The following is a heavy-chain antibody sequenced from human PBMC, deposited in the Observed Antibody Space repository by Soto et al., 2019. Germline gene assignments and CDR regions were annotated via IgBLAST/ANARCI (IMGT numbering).Heavy chain of an antibody. CDR1: GFTFSSYG. CDR3: AKDLVVRGLPACSDY. J-gene: IGHJ4*02. Sequence: LRLSCAASGFTFSSYGMHWVRQAPGKGLEWVAVISYDGSNKYYADSVKGRFTISRDNSKNTLYLQMNSLRAEDTAVYYCAKDLVVRGLPACSDYWGQGTLVTVSS. D-gene: IGHD3-10*01. V-gene: IGHV3-30*18. CDR2: ISYDGSNK.